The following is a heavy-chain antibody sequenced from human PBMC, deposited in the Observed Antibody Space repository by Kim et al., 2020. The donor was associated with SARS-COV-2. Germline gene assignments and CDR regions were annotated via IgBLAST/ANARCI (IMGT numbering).Heavy chain of an antibody. CDR3: TTGVGYYYDS. J-gene: IGHJ4*02. V-gene: IGHV3-74*01. D-gene: IGHD2-15*01. CDR2: IKGDERST. Sequence: GGSLRLSCAASGSTFSIFWMHWVRQAPGEGLVWVSRIKGDERSTSYADSVQGRFTISRDNAKNTVYLQMNSLRPEDTAVYYCTTGVGYYYDSWGQGTLVTVSS. CDR1: GSTFSIFW.